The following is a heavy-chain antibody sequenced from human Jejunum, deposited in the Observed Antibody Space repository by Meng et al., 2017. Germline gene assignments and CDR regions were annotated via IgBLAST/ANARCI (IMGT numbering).Heavy chain of an antibody. CDR3: TRDPLAYGTSFEH. V-gene: IGHV3-74*01. Sequence: GGSLRLSCAASGFMFSDLWMHWVRQVPGKGLLWVSRINSDGSVAIYADSVKGRFTISRDNAKNTLYLEMNSLRAEDTGVYYCTRDPLAYGTSFEHWGQGTLVTVSS. CDR1: GFMFSDLW. D-gene: IGHD3/OR15-3a*01. J-gene: IGHJ4*02. CDR2: INSDGSVA.